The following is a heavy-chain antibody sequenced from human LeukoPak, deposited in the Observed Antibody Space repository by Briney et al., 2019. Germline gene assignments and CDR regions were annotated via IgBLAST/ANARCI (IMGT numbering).Heavy chain of an antibody. CDR1: GYTFTGYY. CDR3: ARIYRAPDY. D-gene: IGHD4-11*01. CDR2: VNPNSGDT. J-gene: IGHJ4*02. Sequence: ASVKVSCKASGYTFTGYYLHWVRQAPGQGLEWMGCVNPNSGDTNYAQKFQGRVTMTSDTSITTAYMELSSLRSDDTAVYYCARIYRAPDYWGQGTLVTVSS. V-gene: IGHV1-2*02.